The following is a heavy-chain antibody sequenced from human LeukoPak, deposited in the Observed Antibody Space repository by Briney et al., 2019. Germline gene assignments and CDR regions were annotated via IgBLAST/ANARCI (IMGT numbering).Heavy chain of an antibody. CDR1: GYTFTGYY. Sequence: ASVKVSCKASGYTFTGYYLHWVRQAPRQGLEWMGCINPNSGATNYAQKFQGRVTMTRDTSISTAYMELSRLRSDDTAVYYCATGGGSYDYWGQGTLVTVSS. D-gene: IGHD1-26*01. V-gene: IGHV1-2*02. CDR3: ATGGGSYDY. J-gene: IGHJ4*02. CDR2: INPNSGAT.